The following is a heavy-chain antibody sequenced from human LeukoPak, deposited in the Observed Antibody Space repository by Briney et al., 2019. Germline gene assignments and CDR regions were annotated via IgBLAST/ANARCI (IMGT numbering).Heavy chain of an antibody. CDR1: VGSISSSSYY. CDR2: IYYRGNT. J-gene: IGHJ4*01. V-gene: IGHV4-39*01. Sequence: SETLSLTCTVSVGSISSSSYYWGWIRQPPGKGLQWIGSIYYRGNTYYTPSLKSRVTISVDTSKNQFSLNLSSVTAADTAVYYCASPPLDYGDYSIDYWGHGTLVTVSS. CDR3: ASPPLDYGDYSIDY. D-gene: IGHD4-17*01.